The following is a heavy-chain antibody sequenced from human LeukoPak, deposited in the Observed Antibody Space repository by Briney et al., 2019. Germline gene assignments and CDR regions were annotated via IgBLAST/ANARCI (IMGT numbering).Heavy chain of an antibody. V-gene: IGHV3-48*03. CDR3: ARGHSSGYYYQTYYFDY. D-gene: IGHD3-22*01. CDR2: ISSSGSTI. Sequence: PGGSLRLSCAASGFTFSSYEMNWVRQAPGKGLEWVSYISSSGSTIYYADSVKGRFTISRDNAKNSLYLQMNSLRAEDTAVYYCARGHSSGYYYQTYYFDYWGQGTLVTVSS. J-gene: IGHJ4*02. CDR1: GFTFSSYE.